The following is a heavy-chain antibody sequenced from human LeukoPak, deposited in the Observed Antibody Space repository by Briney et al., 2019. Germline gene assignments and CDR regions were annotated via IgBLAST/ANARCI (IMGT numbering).Heavy chain of an antibody. V-gene: IGHV4-38-2*02. CDR2: IYHSGST. Sequence: SETLSLTCTVSGYSISSGYYWGWIRQPPGKGLEWIGSIYHSGSTYYNPSLKSRVTISVDTSKNQFSLKLSSVTAADTAVYYCARVAYYYGSGSYSWFDPWGQGTLVTVSS. CDR1: GYSISSGYY. J-gene: IGHJ5*02. D-gene: IGHD3-10*01. CDR3: ARVAYYYGSGSYSWFDP.